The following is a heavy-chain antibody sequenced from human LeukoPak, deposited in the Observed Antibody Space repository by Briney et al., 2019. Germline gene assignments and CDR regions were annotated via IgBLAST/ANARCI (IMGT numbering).Heavy chain of an antibody. J-gene: IGHJ4*02. CDR2: IIPILGIA. D-gene: IGHD6-13*01. CDR1: GGTFSSYA. Sequence: GASVKVSCKASGGTFSSYAISWVRQAPGQGLEWMGRIIPILGIANYAQKFQGRVTITADKSTSTAYMELSSLRSEDTAVYYCARIATYSSSWGLAGDYWGQGTLVTVSS. CDR3: ARIATYSSSWGLAGDY. V-gene: IGHV1-69*04.